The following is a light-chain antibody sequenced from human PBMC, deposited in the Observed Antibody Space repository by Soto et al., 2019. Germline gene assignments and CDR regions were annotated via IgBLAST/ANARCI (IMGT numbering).Light chain of an antibody. Sequence: EIVLTQSPGTLSLSPGERATLSCRASQSVSSTYLAWYQQKPGQAPSLLIYGASRRATGIPDRFSGSGSGTDFTLTISGLEPEDFAVYYCQQYDRSPTTFGGGTKVEIK. CDR3: QQYDRSPTT. V-gene: IGKV3-20*01. CDR2: GAS. CDR1: QSVSSTY. J-gene: IGKJ4*01.